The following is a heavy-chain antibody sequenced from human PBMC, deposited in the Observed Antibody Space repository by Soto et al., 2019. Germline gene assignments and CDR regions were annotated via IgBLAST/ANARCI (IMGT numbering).Heavy chain of an antibody. Sequence: QITLKESGPTLVKPSQTLTLTCTFSGFSLTTSGVGVGWIRQPPGKALEWLALIYWDDDKRYSPSLKSRLTITKDTSKNQVVLTMTNMDPVDTATYYCTHTIAQRLIDYWGQGTLVTVSS. V-gene: IGHV2-5*02. CDR3: THTIAQRLIDY. CDR2: IYWDDDK. J-gene: IGHJ4*02. D-gene: IGHD1-1*01. CDR1: GFSLTTSGVG.